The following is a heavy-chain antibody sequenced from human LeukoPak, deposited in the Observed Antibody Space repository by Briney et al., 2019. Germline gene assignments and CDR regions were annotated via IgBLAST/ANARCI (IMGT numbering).Heavy chain of an antibody. CDR2: INHSGST. V-gene: IGHV4-34*01. D-gene: IGHD4-11*01. CDR1: GGSISSYY. Sequence: SETLSLTCTVSGGSISSYYWSWIRQPPGKGLECIGEINHSGSTNYNPSLKSRVTMSLDTSKSQISLKVNSVTAADTAAYYCAYSNYDPTFDYWGQGTLVTVSS. CDR3: AYSNYDPTFDY. J-gene: IGHJ4*02.